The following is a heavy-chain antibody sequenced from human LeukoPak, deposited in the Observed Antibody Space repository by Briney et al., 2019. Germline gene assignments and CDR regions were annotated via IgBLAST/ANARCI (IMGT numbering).Heavy chain of an antibody. J-gene: IGHJ2*01. CDR1: GFTFSTYE. D-gene: IGHD4/OR15-4a*01. CDR3: ERAGSVLRVWYFEL. CDR2: ISSSGSTI. V-gene: IGHV3-48*03. Sequence: PGGSLRLSCAASGFTFSTYEMNWVRQAPGKGLEWVSYISSSGSTIYYADSVKGRFTISRDNAKNSLYLQMNSLRAEDTSVYYWERAGSVLRVWYFELWGRGTLVTVSS.